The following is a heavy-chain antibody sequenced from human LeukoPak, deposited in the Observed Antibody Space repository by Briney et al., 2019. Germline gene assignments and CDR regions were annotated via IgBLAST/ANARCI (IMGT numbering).Heavy chain of an antibody. D-gene: IGHD3-22*01. CDR3: AREKIGYYDGSGRGWFDP. CDR1: GGSISSDNYS. Sequence: SETLSLTCTVSGGSISSDNYSWSWIRQPAGKGLEWIGRVYTSGSTNYNPSLKSRVTISVDTSKKQFSPKLSSVTAADTAVYYCAREKIGYYDGSGRGWFDPWGQGTLVTVSS. CDR2: VYTSGST. V-gene: IGHV4-61*02. J-gene: IGHJ5*02.